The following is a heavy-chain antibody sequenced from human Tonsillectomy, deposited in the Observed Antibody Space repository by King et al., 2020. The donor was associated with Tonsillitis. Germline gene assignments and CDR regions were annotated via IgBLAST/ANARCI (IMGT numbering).Heavy chain of an antibody. CDR3: ARENWFYDF. V-gene: IGHV1-2*02. Sequence: QLVQSGAEVKKPGASVRVSCKTSGYTFTDYHFHWVRQAPGQGLEWMGWIYPGNGDTSYAQKFQGRLTLTSDTSIATAYMEVNGLTSDDTAVYYCARENWFYDFWGQGSPVTVSS. CDR2: IYPGNGDT. D-gene: IGHD3-9*01. CDR1: GYTFTDYH. J-gene: IGHJ4*02.